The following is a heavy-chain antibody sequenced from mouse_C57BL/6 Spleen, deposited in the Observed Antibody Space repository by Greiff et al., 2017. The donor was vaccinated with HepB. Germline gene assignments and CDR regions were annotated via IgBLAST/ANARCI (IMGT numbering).Heavy chain of an antibody. CDR3: TTSLYYGSSRHYAMDY. V-gene: IGHV14-1*01. CDR2: IDPEDGDT. D-gene: IGHD1-1*01. J-gene: IGHJ4*01. Sequence: VQLQQSGAELVRPGASVKLSCTASGFNIKDYYMHWVKQRPEQGLEWIGRIDPEDGDTEYAPKFQGKATMTADTSSNTAYLQLSSLTSEDTAVYYCTTSLYYGSSRHYAMDYWGQGTSVTVSS. CDR1: GFNIKDYY.